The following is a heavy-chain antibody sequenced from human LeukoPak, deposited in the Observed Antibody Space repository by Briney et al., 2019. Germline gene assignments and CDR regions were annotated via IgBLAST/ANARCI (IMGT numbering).Heavy chain of an antibody. J-gene: IGHJ4*02. CDR3: ARDRRDGYNLYYFDL. D-gene: IGHD5-24*01. Sequence: PSETLSLTCTVSGGSIYSGSYYWSWIRQPAGKGLEWIGRIYISGSTNYNPSLKSRVTISVDTSKNQFSLKLSSVTAADTAVYYCARDRRDGYNLYYFDLWGQGTLVTVSS. CDR2: IYISGST. V-gene: IGHV4-61*02. CDR1: GGSIYSGSYY.